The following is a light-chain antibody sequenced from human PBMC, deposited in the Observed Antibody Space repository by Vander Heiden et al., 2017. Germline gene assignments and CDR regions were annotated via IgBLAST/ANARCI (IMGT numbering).Light chain of an antibody. CDR1: QSISSY. CDR3: QQSYSTPLFT. J-gene: IGKJ3*01. Sequence: IHMTQSPSSLSASVGDRVTITCRASQSISSYLNWYQQKPGKAPKLRIYDASSLQSGVPSRFSGSGSGTDFTLTIRSLQPEDFATYYCQQSYSTPLFTFGPGTKVDIK. CDR2: DAS. V-gene: IGKV1-39*01.